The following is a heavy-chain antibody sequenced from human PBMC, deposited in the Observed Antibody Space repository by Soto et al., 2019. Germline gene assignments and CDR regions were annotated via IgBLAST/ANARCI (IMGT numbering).Heavy chain of an antibody. CDR3: ARGQAGLWFGESNPYY. CDR1: GGSISSYY. J-gene: IGHJ4*02. CDR2: IYYSGST. Sequence: SETLSLTCTVSGGSISSYYWSWIRQPPGKGLEWIGYIYYSGSTNYNPSLKSRVTISVDTSKNQFSLKLSSVTAADTAVYYCARGQAGLWFGESNPYYWGQGTLVTVSS. V-gene: IGHV4-59*01. D-gene: IGHD3-10*01.